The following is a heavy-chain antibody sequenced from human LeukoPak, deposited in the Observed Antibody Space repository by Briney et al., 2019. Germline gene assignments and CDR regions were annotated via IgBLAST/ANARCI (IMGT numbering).Heavy chain of an antibody. Sequence: GGSLRLSCAASGFTFDDYAMHWVRQAPGKGLEWVSGISWNSGSIGYADSVKGRFTISRDNAKNSLYLQMNSLRAEDVALYYCAKDMGDYGGNDAFDIWGQGTMVTVSS. J-gene: IGHJ3*02. CDR2: ISWNSGSI. CDR1: GFTFDDYA. CDR3: AKDMGDYGGNDAFDI. D-gene: IGHD4-23*01. V-gene: IGHV3-9*03.